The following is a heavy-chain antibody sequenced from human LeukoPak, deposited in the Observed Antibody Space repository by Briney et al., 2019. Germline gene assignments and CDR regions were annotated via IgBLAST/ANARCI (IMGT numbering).Heavy chain of an antibody. Sequence: GESLKISCKGSGNSFTHYWIAWVRQMPGKGLEWKGVIYPGDSDTRYSPSLQGHVTISADESIGTAYLQWSSLKPSDTAMYYCARRIAIFGDGNWFDFWGQGTLVTVSS. CDR2: IYPGDSDT. D-gene: IGHD3-3*01. V-gene: IGHV5-51*01. J-gene: IGHJ5*01. CDR1: GNSFTHYW. CDR3: ARRIAIFGDGNWFDF.